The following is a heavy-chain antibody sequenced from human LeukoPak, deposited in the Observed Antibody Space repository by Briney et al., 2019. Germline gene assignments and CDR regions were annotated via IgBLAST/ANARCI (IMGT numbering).Heavy chain of an antibody. CDR3: AREVWFGVY. CDR1: GFTFSSYE. J-gene: IGHJ4*02. D-gene: IGHD3-10*01. Sequence: GGPLRLSCAASGFTFSSYEMNWVRQAPGKGLEWVSYISSSGSTIYYADSVKGRFTISRDNAKNSLYLQMNSLRAEDTAVYYCAREVWFGVYGGQGTLVTVSS. V-gene: IGHV3-48*03. CDR2: ISSSGSTI.